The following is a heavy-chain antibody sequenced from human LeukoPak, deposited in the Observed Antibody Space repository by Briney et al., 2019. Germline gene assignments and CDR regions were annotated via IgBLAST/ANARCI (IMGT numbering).Heavy chain of an antibody. Sequence: SETLSLTCTVSGGSISSSSYYWGWIHQPPGRGLEWIGSIYYSGSTYYNPSLKSRVTISVDTSKNQLSLKLSSVTAADTAAYYCARLGVTAAGPQDYWGQGTLVTVSS. CDR1: GGSISSSSYY. V-gene: IGHV4-39*01. CDR2: IYYSGST. CDR3: ARLGVTAAGPQDY. D-gene: IGHD2-21*02. J-gene: IGHJ4*02.